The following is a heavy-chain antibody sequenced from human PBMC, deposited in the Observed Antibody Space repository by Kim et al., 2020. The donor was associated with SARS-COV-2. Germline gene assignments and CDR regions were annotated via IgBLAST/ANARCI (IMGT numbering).Heavy chain of an antibody. CDR3: ARDITMIVVGPLGGENWFDP. CDR1: GFTFSSYS. J-gene: IGHJ5*02. Sequence: GGSLRLSCAASGFTFSSYSMNWVRQAPGKGLEWVSSISSSSSYIYYADSVKGRFTISRDNAKNSLYLQMNSLRAEDTAVYYCARDITMIVVGPLGGENWFDPWGQGTLVTVSS. D-gene: IGHD3-22*01. V-gene: IGHV3-21*01. CDR2: ISSSSSYI.